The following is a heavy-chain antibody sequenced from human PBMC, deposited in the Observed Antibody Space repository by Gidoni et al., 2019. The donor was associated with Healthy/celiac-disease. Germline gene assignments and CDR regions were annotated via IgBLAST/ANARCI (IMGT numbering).Heavy chain of an antibody. V-gene: IGHV3-64*01. Sequence: EGQLVESGGGLVQPGGSQRLPCAAEGCTFSSYAMHWVRQAPGKGLEYVSAISSNGGSTYYANSVKGRFTISRDNSKNTLYLQMGSLRAEDMAVYYCARDPPYYYYGMDVWGQGTTVTVSS. J-gene: IGHJ6*02. CDR3: ARDPPYYYYGMDV. CDR1: GCTFSSYA. CDR2: ISSNGGST.